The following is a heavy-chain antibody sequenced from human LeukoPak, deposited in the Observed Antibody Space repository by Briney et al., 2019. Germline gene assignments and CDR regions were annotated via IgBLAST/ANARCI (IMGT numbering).Heavy chain of an antibody. CDR3: ARGIYCSSTSCYGDWFDP. CDR1: GGSITSGTYY. V-gene: IGHV4-61*02. CDR2: IYTSGST. Sequence: SETLSLTCTVSGGSITSGTYYWSWVRQPAGKGLEWIGRIYTSGSTNYNPSLKSRVTMSVDTSKNQFSLKLSSVTAADTAVYYCARGIYCSSTSCYGDWFDPWGQGTLVTVSS. D-gene: IGHD2-2*01. J-gene: IGHJ5*02.